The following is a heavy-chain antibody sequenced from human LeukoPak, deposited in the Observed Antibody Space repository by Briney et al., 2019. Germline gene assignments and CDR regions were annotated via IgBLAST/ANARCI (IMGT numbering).Heavy chain of an antibody. J-gene: IGHJ5*02. CDR2: INPSGGST. CDR1: GYTFTSYY. V-gene: IGHV1-46*01. D-gene: IGHD3-10*01. Sequence: ASVKVSCKASGYTFTSYYMHWVRQAPGQGLEWMGIINPSGGSTSYAQKFQGRVTMTRDTSTSTVYMELSSLRSEATAVYYCARDRITMVRGVIITHNWFDPWGQGTLVTVSS. CDR3: ARDRITMVRGVIITHNWFDP.